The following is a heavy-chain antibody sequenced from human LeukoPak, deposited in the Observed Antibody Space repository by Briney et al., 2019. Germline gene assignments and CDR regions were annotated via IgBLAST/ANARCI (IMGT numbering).Heavy chain of an antibody. CDR2: IHYSGSI. CDR1: GGSISSYS. D-gene: IGHD2-15*01. Sequence: PSETLSLTCTVSGGSISSYSWSWIRQHPGKGLEWIWYIHYSGSINYNPSLKCRVIISVDTSKNQVSLKLSSVTAADTAGYYCAREDPICSGGTCYDYWGQGTLVTVSS. J-gene: IGHJ4*02. V-gene: IGHV4-59*01. CDR3: AREDPICSGGTCYDY.